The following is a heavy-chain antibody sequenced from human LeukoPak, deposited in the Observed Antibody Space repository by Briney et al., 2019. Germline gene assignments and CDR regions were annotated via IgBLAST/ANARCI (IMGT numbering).Heavy chain of an antibody. CDR3: ARRGSSPWYYFDY. D-gene: IGHD6-6*01. CDR2: IYTSGST. CDR1: GGSISSYY. J-gene: IGHJ4*02. V-gene: IGHV4-4*09. Sequence: PSETLSLTCTVSGGSISSYYWIWIRQPPGKGLEWIGYIYTSGSTNYNPSLKSRVTISVDTSKNQFSLKLSSVTAADTAVYYCARRGSSPWYYFDYWGQGTLVTVSS.